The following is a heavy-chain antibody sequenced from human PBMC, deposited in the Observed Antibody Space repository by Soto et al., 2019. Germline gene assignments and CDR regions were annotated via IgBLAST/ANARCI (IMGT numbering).Heavy chain of an antibody. CDR3: ARGGDIVLAPTDISWFDP. D-gene: IGHD2-2*01. Sequence: QVQLVQSGAEVKKPGSSVKVSCKASGGTFSNYAISWVQQAPGQGLEWMGGIIPMFGSANYAQKFQGRVTITADESTTTAYMELSSLRSEDTAVYYCARGGDIVLAPTDISWFDPWGQGTLVTVSS. J-gene: IGHJ5*02. V-gene: IGHV1-69*12. CDR1: GGTFSNYA. CDR2: IIPMFGSA.